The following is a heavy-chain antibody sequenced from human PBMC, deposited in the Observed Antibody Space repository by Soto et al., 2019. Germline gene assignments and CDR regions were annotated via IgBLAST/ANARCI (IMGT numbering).Heavy chain of an antibody. J-gene: IGHJ6*02. CDR1: GFTFSSYS. V-gene: IGHV3-48*02. CDR2: ISSSSSTI. D-gene: IGHD4-17*01. CDR3: ARTAGYGDYVWDSLIQNYYYGMDV. Sequence: PGGSLRLSCAASGFTFSSYSMNWVRQAPGKGLEWVSYISSSSSTIYYADSVKGRFTISRDNAKNSLYLQMNSLRDEDTAVYYCARTAGYGDYVWDSLIQNYYYGMDVWGQGTTVTVSS.